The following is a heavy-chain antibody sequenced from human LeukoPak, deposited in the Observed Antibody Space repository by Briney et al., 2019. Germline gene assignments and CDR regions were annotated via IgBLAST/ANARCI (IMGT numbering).Heavy chain of an antibody. J-gene: IGHJ3*02. CDR2: IYYSGST. CDR3: ARHGGSYYGDAFDI. D-gene: IGHD1-26*01. CDR1: GGSISSGGYY. V-gene: IGHV4-61*08. Sequence: SQTLSLTCTVSGGSISSGGYYWSWIRQPPGKGLEWIGYIYYSGSTNYNPSLKSRVTISVDTSKNQFSLKLSSVTAADTAVYYCARHGGSYYGDAFDIWGQGTMVTVSS.